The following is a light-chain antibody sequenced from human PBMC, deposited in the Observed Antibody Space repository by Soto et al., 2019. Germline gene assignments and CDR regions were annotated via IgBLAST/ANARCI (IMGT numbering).Light chain of an antibody. CDR1: RSDVGGYNY. J-gene: IGLJ2*01. CDR3: SSYTISTTLV. CDR2: DVT. V-gene: IGLV2-14*03. Sequence: QSALTQPASVSGSPGQSITISCTGTRSDVGGYNYVSWYQQHPGKAPKLMIYDVTNRPSGVSNRFSGSKSGNTASLTISGLQAEDEADYYCSSYTISTTLVFGGGTKVTVL.